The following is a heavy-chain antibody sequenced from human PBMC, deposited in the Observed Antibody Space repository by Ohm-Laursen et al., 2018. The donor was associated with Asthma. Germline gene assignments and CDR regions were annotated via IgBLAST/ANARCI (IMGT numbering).Heavy chain of an antibody. Sequence: SQTLSLTCMVSGDSMNRDVWWSWVRQPPGKGLEWIGYIYHSVSTYYSPSLKSRVTISGDTSKNQFSLNLSFVTAADTAMYYCARGPMHDYYFDTWGQGTLVTVSS. CDR2: IYHSVST. J-gene: IGHJ4*02. CDR3: ARGPMHDYYFDT. D-gene: IGHD1-1*01. CDR1: GDSMNRDVW. V-gene: IGHV4-30-4*01.